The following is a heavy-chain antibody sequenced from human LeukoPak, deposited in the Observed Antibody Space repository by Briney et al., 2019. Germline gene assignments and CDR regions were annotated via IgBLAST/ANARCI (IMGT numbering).Heavy chain of an antibody. CDR3: ARRPEGGDFDY. D-gene: IGHD1-26*01. CDR1: GGSISSYY. CDR2: IYTSGST. J-gene: IGHJ4*02. Sequence: SETLSLTCTVSGGSISSYYWSWIRQPPGKGLEWIGYIYTSGSTNYNPSLKSRVTISVDTSKNQFSLKLSSVTAADTAVYYCARRPEGGDFDYWGQGTLDTVSS. V-gene: IGHV4-4*09.